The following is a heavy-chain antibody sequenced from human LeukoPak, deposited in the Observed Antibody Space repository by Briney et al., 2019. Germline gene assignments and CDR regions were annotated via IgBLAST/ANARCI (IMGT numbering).Heavy chain of an antibody. J-gene: IGHJ4*02. D-gene: IGHD6-13*01. Sequence: GGSLRLSCAASGFTFSSYAMHWVRHAPGKGLEWVAVISYDGSNKYYADSVKGRFTISRDNSKNTLYLQMNSLRAEDTAVYYCARGAKQQLATFDYWGQGTLVTVSS. CDR1: GFTFSSYA. CDR2: ISYDGSNK. CDR3: ARGAKQQLATFDY. V-gene: IGHV3-30-3*01.